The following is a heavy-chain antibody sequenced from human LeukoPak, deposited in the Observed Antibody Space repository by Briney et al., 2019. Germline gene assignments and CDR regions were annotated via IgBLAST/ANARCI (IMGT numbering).Heavy chain of an antibody. CDR3: ARLLWFGESAASPGEYYFDY. CDR2: IYYSGST. J-gene: IGHJ4*02. V-gene: IGHV4-30-4*01. D-gene: IGHD3-10*01. CDR1: GGSISSGDYY. Sequence: SQTLSLTCTVSGGSISSGDYYWSWIRQPPGKGLEWIGCIYYSGSTYYNPSLKSRVTISVDTSKNQFSLKLSSVTAADTAVYYCARLLWFGESAASPGEYYFDYWGQGTLVTVSS.